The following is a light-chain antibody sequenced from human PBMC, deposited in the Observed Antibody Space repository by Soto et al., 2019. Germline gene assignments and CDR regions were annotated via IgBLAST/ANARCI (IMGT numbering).Light chain of an antibody. CDR3: HHYQSDSMAT. Sequence: DVRMNQSPSTLSAYIKNRVTITCRASQNVRNSLAWYQQRPGKAPNLLIYDASTLQLGVPPRFSGGGSGTEFTLTISSLQPDDFATYHCHHYQSDSMATFGQGTRLEI. CDR1: QNVRNS. CDR2: DAS. J-gene: IGKJ5*01. V-gene: IGKV1-5*01.